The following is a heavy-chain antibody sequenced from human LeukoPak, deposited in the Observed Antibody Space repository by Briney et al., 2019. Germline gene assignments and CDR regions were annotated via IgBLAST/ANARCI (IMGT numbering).Heavy chain of an antibody. J-gene: IGHJ6*04. D-gene: IGHD2-2*01. CDR2: ISYDGSNK. CDR3: VGQLLRVV. CDR1: GFTFSSYA. Sequence: GRSLRLSCAASGFTFSSYAMHWVRQAPGKGLEWVAVISYDGSNKYYADSVKGRFTISRDNAKNSVYLQMNSLRVDDTAVYYCVGQLLRVVWGKGTTVTVSS. V-gene: IGHV3-30*07.